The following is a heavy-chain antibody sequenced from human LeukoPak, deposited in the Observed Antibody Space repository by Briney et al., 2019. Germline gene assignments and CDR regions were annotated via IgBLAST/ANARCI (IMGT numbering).Heavy chain of an antibody. V-gene: IGHV3-30*18. Sequence: PGGSLRLSCAASGLTFSAYGMQWIRQAPGKGLEWLAVISKTGGTKYYADSVKGRFTVSRDNAGNTLYLQMNSLRPEDTAVYYFPKEVGYNYAPLDYWGLGTLVTVSS. CDR1: GLTFSAYG. CDR2: ISKTGGTK. J-gene: IGHJ4*02. D-gene: IGHD5-18*01. CDR3: PKEVGYNYAPLDY.